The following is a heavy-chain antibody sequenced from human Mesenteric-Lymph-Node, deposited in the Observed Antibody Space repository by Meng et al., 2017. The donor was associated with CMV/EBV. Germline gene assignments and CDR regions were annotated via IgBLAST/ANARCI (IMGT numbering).Heavy chain of an antibody. CDR2: IKSKTDGGTT. Sequence: GESLKISCTASGSTFSNAWMSWVRQAPGKGLEWVGRIKSKTDGGTTDYAAPVKGRFTISRDDSKATLYLQMNTLKVEDTAVYYCAKDLYGDYGDYFDYWGQGTLVTVSS. CDR1: GSTFSNAW. D-gene: IGHD4-17*01. J-gene: IGHJ4*02. CDR3: AKDLYGDYGDYFDY. V-gene: IGHV3-15*01.